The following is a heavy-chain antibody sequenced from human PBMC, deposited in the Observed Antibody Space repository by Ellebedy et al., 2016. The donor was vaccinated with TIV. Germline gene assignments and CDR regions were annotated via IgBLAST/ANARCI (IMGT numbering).Heavy chain of an antibody. Sequence: MPSETLSLTCTVSGGSISSYYWSWIRQPPGKGLEWIGYIYYSGSTNYNPSLKSRVTISVDTSKNQFSLKLSSVTAADTAVYYCARMGVAGAWYFDLWGRGTLVTVSS. CDR1: GGSISSYY. CDR2: IYYSGST. CDR3: ARMGVAGAWYFDL. D-gene: IGHD6-19*01. V-gene: IGHV4-59*01. J-gene: IGHJ2*01.